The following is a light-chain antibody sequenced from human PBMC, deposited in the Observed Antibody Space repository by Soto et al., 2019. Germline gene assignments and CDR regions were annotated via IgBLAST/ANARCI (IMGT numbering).Light chain of an antibody. V-gene: IGLV1-47*01. CDR3: AAWDDSLSGWA. CDR1: SSNIGSNY. J-gene: IGLJ3*02. CDR2: RNN. Sequence: QSVLTQPPSASGTPGQRVTISCSGSSSNIGSNYVYWYQQLPRTAPKLLIYRNNQRPSGVPDRFSGSKSGTSASLAISGLRSEDEADYYCAAWDDSLSGWAFGGGTQLTVL.